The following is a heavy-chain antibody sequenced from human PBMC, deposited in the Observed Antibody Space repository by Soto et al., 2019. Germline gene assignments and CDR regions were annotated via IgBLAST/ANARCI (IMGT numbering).Heavy chain of an antibody. V-gene: IGHV3-21*01. CDR3: ARRSRVVPAAIYYYGMDV. CDR2: ISSSSYI. J-gene: IGHJ6*02. Sequence: GGSLRLSCAASGFTFSSYSMNWVRQAPGKGLEWVSSISSSSYIYYADSVKGRFTISRDNAKNSLYLQMNSLRAEDTAVYYCARRSRVVPAAIYYYGMDVWGQGTTVTVSS. D-gene: IGHD2-2*01. CDR1: GFTFSSYS.